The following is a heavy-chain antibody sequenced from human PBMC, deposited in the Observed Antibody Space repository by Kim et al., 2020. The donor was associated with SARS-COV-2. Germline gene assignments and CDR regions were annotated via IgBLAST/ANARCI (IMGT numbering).Heavy chain of an antibody. J-gene: IGHJ6*01. D-gene: IGHD3-22*01. Sequence: SETLSLTCSVSGGSVSSGNYYWSWIRQPPGKGLEWIGFIYYSGSTNYNPSLKSRVTISKYTSKNQFSLKLSSVTAADTAVYYCARVLVDSSGYWGGYGM. V-gene: IGHV4-61*01. CDR1: GGSVSSGNYY. CDR3: ARVLVDSSGYWGGYGM. CDR2: IYYSGST.